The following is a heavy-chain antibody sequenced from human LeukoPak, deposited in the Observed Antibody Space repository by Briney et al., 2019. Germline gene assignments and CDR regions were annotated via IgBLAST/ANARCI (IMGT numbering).Heavy chain of an antibody. J-gene: IGHJ4*02. Sequence: ASVKVSCKASGGTFSSYAISWVRQAPGQGLEWMGGIIPIFGTANYAQKFQGRVTITADKSTSTAYMELSSLRSEDTAVYYCARTALYGSASYYNDLDYWGQGTLVTVSS. CDR3: ARTALYGSASYYNDLDY. D-gene: IGHD3-10*01. CDR2: IIPIFGTA. V-gene: IGHV1-69*06. CDR1: GGTFSSYA.